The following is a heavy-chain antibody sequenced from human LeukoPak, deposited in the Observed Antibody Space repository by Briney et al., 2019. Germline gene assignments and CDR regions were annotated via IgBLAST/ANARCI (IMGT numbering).Heavy chain of an antibody. CDR2: ISGSGGST. CDR3: AKDATYSGSYFVY. D-gene: IGHD5-12*01. CDR1: GFTFSTYA. Sequence: GGSLRLSCAASGFTFSTYALSWVRQAPGKGLEWVSAISGSGGSTYYADSVKGRFTISRDNSKNTLYLQMNSLRAEDTAVYYCAKDATYSGSYFVYWGQGTLVTVSS. V-gene: IGHV3-23*01. J-gene: IGHJ4*02.